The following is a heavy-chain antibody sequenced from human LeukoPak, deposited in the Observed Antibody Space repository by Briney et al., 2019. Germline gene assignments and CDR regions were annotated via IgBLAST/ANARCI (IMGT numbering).Heavy chain of an antibody. V-gene: IGHV4-38-2*02. CDR3: ARDLGDSSGGNFFDY. CDR2: IYHSGST. CDR1: GGSISSGYY. D-gene: IGHD3-22*01. J-gene: IGHJ4*02. Sequence: SETLSLTCTVSGGSISSGYYWGWIRQPPGKGLEWIGSIYHSGSTYYNPSLKSRVTISVATSKNQFSLKLSSVTAADTAVYYCARDLGDSSGGNFFDYWGQGTLVTVSS.